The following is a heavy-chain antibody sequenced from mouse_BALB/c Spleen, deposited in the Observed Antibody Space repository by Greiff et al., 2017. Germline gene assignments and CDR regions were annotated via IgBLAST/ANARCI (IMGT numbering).Heavy chain of an antibody. Sequence: QVQLQQSGAELAKPGASVKMSCKASGYTFTSYWMHWVKQRPGQGLEWIGYINPSTGYTEYNQKFKDKATLTADKSSSTAYMQLSSLTSEDSAVYYCARSSYSYAMDYWGQGTSVTVSS. CDR1: GYTFTSYW. CDR3: ARSSYSYAMDY. J-gene: IGHJ4*01. CDR2: INPSTGYT. D-gene: IGHD2-12*01. V-gene: IGHV1-7*01.